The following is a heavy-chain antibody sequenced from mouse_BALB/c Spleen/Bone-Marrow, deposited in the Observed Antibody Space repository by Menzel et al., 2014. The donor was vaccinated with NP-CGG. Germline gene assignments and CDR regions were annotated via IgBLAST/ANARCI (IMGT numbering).Heavy chain of an antibody. CDR1: GYTFTSYW. CDR2: INPSNGRT. J-gene: IGHJ3*01. D-gene: IGHD2-12*01. CDR3: ARDYSYDAGVAWFVY. Sequence: QVQLQQSGAELVKPGASVKLSCKASGYTFTSYWMHWVKQRPGQGLEWIGEINPSNGRTNYNEKFKSKATLTVDKSSSTAYMQLSSLTSEESAVYDCARDYSYDAGVAWFVYWVQGTLVTVSA. V-gene: IGHV1S81*02.